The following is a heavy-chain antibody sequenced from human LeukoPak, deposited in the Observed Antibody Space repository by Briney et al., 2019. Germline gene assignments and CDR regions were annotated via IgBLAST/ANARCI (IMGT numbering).Heavy chain of an antibody. CDR2: ISGSGGNT. CDR1: GFTFRSYT. CDR3: ARAVEGGRWHDAFDI. Sequence: GGSLRLSCAASGFTFRSYTMSWVRQAPGKGLEWVSVISGSGGNTYYADPVKGRFTISRDNSKNTLYMQMNSLRAEDTAVYYCARAVEGGRWHDAFDIWGQGTMVTVSS. J-gene: IGHJ3*02. V-gene: IGHV3-23*01. D-gene: IGHD4-23*01.